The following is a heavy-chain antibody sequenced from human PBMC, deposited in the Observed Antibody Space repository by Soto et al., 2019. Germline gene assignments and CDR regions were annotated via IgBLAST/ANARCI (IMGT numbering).Heavy chain of an antibody. CDR3: ATGGHNDGYNFYHGMDV. CDR1: GGIFTNNA. Sequence: QVQVVQSGAEVKKPGSSVKVSCKVSGGIFTNNAISWVRQAPGQGLEWLGGVIPLFDTAYYAQIFRGRLRISAHGATTTAYMELSGLTSADTGVYFCATGGHNDGYNFYHGMDVWGQGTTVTVS. D-gene: IGHD3-16*01. V-gene: IGHV1-69*01. J-gene: IGHJ6*02. CDR2: VIPLFDTA.